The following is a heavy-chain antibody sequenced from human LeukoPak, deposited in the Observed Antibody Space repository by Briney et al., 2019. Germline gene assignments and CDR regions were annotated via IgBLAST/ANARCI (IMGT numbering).Heavy chain of an antibody. CDR2: IRSKANSYAT. J-gene: IGHJ4*02. CDR3: TFTPGYSGYDGGL. V-gene: IGHV3-73*01. Sequence: GGSPKLSCAASGFTFSGSAMHWARQASGKGLEWVGRIRSKANSYATAYAASVKARFTISRDDSKNTAYLQMNSLKTEDTAVYYCTFTPGYSGYDGGLWGQGTLVTVSS. CDR1: GFTFSGSA. D-gene: IGHD5-12*01.